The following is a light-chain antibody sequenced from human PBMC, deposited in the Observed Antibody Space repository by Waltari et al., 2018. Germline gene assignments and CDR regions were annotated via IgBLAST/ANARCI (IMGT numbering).Light chain of an antibody. CDR1: YLNIGAASA. Sequence: QSGLTLPPSLPGTLGQRVNISCAGPYLNIGAASAGICYQLLPGPAPKLLTFGNNNRPSGVPDRFSGSKSGTSASLAITGLQAEDEADYYCQSYDSSLIASIFGGGTRLTVL. CDR3: QSYDSSLIASI. V-gene: IGLV1-40*01. CDR2: GNN. J-gene: IGLJ2*01.